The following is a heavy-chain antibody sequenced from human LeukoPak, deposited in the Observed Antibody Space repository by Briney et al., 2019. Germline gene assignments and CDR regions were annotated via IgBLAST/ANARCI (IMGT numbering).Heavy chain of an antibody. Sequence: GGSLRLSCAASGFTFSIHAIIWVRQAPGKGLEWVSVIYSGGSTYYADSVKGRFTISRDNSKNTLYLQMNSLRAEDTAVYYCARQASPGSYFDYWGQGTLVTVSS. J-gene: IGHJ4*02. CDR3: ARQASPGSYFDY. CDR2: IYSGGST. V-gene: IGHV3-66*04. D-gene: IGHD2-2*01. CDR1: GFTFSIHA.